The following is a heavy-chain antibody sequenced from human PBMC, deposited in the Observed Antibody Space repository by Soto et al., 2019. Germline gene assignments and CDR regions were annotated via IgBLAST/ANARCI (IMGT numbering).Heavy chain of an antibody. CDR3: ARGDYGGNSGYYYGMDV. J-gene: IGHJ6*02. V-gene: IGHV1-69*01. Sequence: QVQLVQSGAEVKKPGSSVKVSCKASGGTFSSYAISWVRQSPGQGLEWMGGIIPIFGTANYAQKFQGRVTITADQSTSTAYMELSSLRSEDTAVYYCARGDYGGNSGYYYGMDVWGQGTTVTVSS. CDR1: GGTFSSYA. CDR2: IIPIFGTA. D-gene: IGHD4-17*01.